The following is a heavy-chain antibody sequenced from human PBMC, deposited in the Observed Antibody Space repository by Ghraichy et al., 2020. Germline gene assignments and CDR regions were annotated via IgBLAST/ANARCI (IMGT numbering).Heavy chain of an antibody. D-gene: IGHD1-26*01. CDR3: ARKYTWSSSRYYGLGV. CDR2: INQDGSEK. V-gene: IGHV3-7*03. Sequence: GESLNISCAASGFPSGFTLSSYWMTWVRQAPGKGLEWVANINQDGSEKDYVDSVKGRFSISRDNARNALYLQMNNLRVEDTALYFCARKYTWSSSRYYGLGVWGPGTTVTVSS. J-gene: IGHJ6*02. CDR1: GFTLSSYW.